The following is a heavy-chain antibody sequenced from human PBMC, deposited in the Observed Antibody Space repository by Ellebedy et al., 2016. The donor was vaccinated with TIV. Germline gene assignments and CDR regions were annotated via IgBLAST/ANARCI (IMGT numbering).Heavy chain of an antibody. CDR1: GYRFSDYW. CDR2: IFPRDSET. J-gene: IGHJ6*02. D-gene: IGHD6-13*01. CDR3: ARHRAAGGNYYYGMDV. V-gene: IGHV5-51*01. Sequence: GESLKISCKGSGYRFSDYWIGWVRQLPGKGLEWMGKIFPRDSETIYSPSFQGQVTISADQSVTTAHLQWNSLQASDTAMYYFARHRAAGGNYYYGMDVWGQGTTLTVSS.